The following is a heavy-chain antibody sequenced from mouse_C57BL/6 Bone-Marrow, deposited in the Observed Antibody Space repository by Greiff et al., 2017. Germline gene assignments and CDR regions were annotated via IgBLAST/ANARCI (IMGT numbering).Heavy chain of an antibody. J-gene: IGHJ3*01. V-gene: IGHV1-74*01. CDR2: IYPSDSDT. CDR1: GYTFTSYW. CDR3: APWGFAY. Sequence: QVQLQQPGAELVKPGASVKVSCKASGYTFTSYWMHWVKQRPGQGLEWIGRIYPSDSDTNYNQKFKGKATLTVDKSSSTAYMQLSGLPSEDSAVYYCAPWGFAYWGQGTLVTVSA.